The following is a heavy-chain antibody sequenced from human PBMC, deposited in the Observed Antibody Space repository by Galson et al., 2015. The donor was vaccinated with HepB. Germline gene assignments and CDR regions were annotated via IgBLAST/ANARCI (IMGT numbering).Heavy chain of an antibody. CDR1: GFTFSSYA. Sequence: SLRLSCAASGFTFSSYAMSWVRQAPGKGLEWVSAISGSGGSTYYADSVKGRFTISRDNSKTTLYLQMNSLKAEDTAVYYCAKDVSGSWYGNNWFDPWGQGTLVTVSS. J-gene: IGHJ5*02. V-gene: IGHV3-23*01. CDR3: AKDVSGSWYGNNWFDP. D-gene: IGHD6-13*01. CDR2: ISGSGGST.